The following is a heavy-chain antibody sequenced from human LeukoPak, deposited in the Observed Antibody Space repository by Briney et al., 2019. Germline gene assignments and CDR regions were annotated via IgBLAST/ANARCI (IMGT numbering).Heavy chain of an antibody. D-gene: IGHD2-21*01. V-gene: IGHV1-2*02. CDR2: INPNSGGK. Sequence: GASVKISCKASGYTFSGYYIHWVRQAPGQGLEWMGWINPNSGGKNSAQKFQGRVTMTRDTSISTAYMELSRLRYADTAIYYCAKVGETDNSDYWGQGTLVTVSS. CDR1: GYTFSGYY. CDR3: AKVGETDNSDY. J-gene: IGHJ4*02.